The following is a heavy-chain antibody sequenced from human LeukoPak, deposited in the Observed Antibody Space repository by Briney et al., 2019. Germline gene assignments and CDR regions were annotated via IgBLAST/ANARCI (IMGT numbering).Heavy chain of an antibody. D-gene: IGHD3-3*01. CDR3: ARSPNYDFWSGANWFDP. CDR1: GGSISSYY. Sequence: SETLSLTCTVSGGSISSYYWSWIRQPPGKGLEWIGYIYYSGSTNYNPSLKSRVTISVDTSKNQFSLKLSSVTAADTAVYYCARSPNYDFWSGANWFDPWGQGTLVTVSS. J-gene: IGHJ5*02. V-gene: IGHV4-59*01. CDR2: IYYSGST.